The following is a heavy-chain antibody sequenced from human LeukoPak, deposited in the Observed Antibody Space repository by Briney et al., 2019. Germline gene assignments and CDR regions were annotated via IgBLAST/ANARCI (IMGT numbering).Heavy chain of an antibody. V-gene: IGHV1-8*01. CDR1: GHTFTSYD. Sequence: GASVKVSCKASGHTFTSYDINWVRQGTGQGHEWMGWMNPDSGNTGYAQKFQGRVTMTRNPSISTAYMELSSLTSEDTAVYYCARRIAAAGVGIVYWGQGTLVTVSS. D-gene: IGHD6-13*01. J-gene: IGHJ4*02. CDR2: MNPDSGNT. CDR3: ARRIAAAGVGIVY.